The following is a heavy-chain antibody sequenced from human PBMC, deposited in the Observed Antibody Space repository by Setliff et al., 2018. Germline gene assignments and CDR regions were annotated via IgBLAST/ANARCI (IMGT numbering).Heavy chain of an antibody. CDR2: MYHSGSV. CDR3: TVYNTGSSKDHY. V-gene: IGHV4-34*01. Sequence: PSETLSLTCTVSGGSFSGYYWGWIRQPPGKGLEWIGNMYHSGSVYYNPSLKSRVTISVDTSKNQFSLKLSSVTAADTALYYCTVYNTGSSKDHYWGQGTPVTVSS. CDR1: GGSFSGYY. D-gene: IGHD2-8*02. J-gene: IGHJ4*02.